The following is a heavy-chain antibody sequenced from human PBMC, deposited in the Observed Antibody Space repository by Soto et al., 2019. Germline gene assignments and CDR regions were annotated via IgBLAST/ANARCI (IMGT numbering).Heavy chain of an antibody. D-gene: IGHD2-15*01. CDR1: GGPFSGYY. CDR3: VRGRDKLPHYYYGMDV. V-gene: IGHV4-34*01. J-gene: IGHJ6*02. CDR2: ITDSGVT. Sequence: SETLSLTCAVSGGPFSGYYWTWIRQSPGKGLEWIGEITDSGVTKYKPPLRSRVTISVDTSKSQFSLEMTSVTAADTGIYFCVRGRDKLPHYYYGMDVWDQGTMVTVSS.